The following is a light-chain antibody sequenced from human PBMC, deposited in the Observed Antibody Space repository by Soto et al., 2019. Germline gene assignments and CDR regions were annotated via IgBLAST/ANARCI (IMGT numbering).Light chain of an antibody. CDR1: SSNIGAGCE. J-gene: IGLJ1*01. V-gene: IGLV1-40*01. Sequence: QSVLTQPPSVSGAPGQRVTISCTGCSSNIGAGCEVHWYQHLQGKAPKLLIYGNTNRPSGVPDRFSGSKSGTSASLAITGLQAEDEADYYCQSYDSSLSASYVFGGGTKVTAL. CDR2: GNT. CDR3: QSYDSSLSASYV.